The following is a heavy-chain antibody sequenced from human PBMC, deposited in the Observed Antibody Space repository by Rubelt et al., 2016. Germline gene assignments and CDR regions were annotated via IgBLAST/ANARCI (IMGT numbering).Heavy chain of an antibody. CDR2: IYFSGRT. CDR3: ARGRFLEWLPPDY. Sequence: QLQLQESGPGLLKPSETLSLTCTVSGGSIGIGVYYWGWIRQPPGKGLGWIGSIYFSGRTYSNPSLKRRVTISVDTSKNQFSLKLSSVTAADTAVYYCARGRFLEWLPPDYWGQGTLVTVSS. J-gene: IGHJ4*02. CDR1: GGSIGIGVYY. D-gene: IGHD3-3*01. V-gene: IGHV4-39*01.